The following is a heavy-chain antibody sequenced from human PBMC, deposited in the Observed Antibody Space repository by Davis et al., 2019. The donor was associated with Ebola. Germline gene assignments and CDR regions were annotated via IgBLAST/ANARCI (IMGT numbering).Heavy chain of an antibody. D-gene: IGHD2-21*01. CDR3: GRERGGIRGDYVDY. V-gene: IGHV3-48*02. Sequence: SVKGRFTISRDNGKNSLCLQMNSLRDEDTAVYYCGRERGGIRGDYVDYWDQGTLVTVSS. J-gene: IGHJ4*02.